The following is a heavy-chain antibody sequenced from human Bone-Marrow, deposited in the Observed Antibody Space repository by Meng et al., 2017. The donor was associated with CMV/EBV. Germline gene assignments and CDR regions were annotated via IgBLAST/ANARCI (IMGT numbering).Heavy chain of an antibody. CDR3: ARGFSDGSAYYRHYFDN. CDR1: GGSFSGYY. D-gene: IGHD3-22*01. Sequence: SQTLSLTCAVYGGSFSGYYWSWIRQPPGKGLEWIGYIYFTGTTNYNPSLKSRVTMSVDTSKNQFSLRLSSVIAADTAVYYCARGFSDGSAYYRHYFDNWGQGTLVTVSS. J-gene: IGHJ4*02. CDR2: IYFTGTT. V-gene: IGHV4-59*01.